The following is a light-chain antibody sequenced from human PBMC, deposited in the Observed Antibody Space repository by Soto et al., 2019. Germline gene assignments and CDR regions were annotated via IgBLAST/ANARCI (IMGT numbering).Light chain of an antibody. CDR1: QGLGVW. Sequence: DIQMTQSPSSVSASVGDRVTITCRASQGLGVWLGWYQQKPGKAPQLLIFGSSGLQNGVPSRFSGSGSGTDFTRTISSLQPEDFATYYCQQAYSFPRTFGGGTKVDIK. J-gene: IGKJ4*01. CDR2: GSS. CDR3: QQAYSFPRT. V-gene: IGKV1-12*01.